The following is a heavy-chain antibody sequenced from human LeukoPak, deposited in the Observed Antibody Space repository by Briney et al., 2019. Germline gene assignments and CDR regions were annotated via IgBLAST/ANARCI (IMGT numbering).Heavy chain of an antibody. D-gene: IGHD6-19*01. CDR3: ARETPYSSSTKIPRAHDAFDI. J-gene: IGHJ3*02. V-gene: IGHV1-18*04. CDR2: LIPIFGTA. Sequence: ASVKVSCKASGYTFTGYYMHWVRQAPGQGLEWMGGLIPIFGTANYAQKLQGRVTMTTDTSTSTAYMELRSLRSDDTAVYYCARETPYSSSTKIPRAHDAFDIWGQGTMVTVSS. CDR1: GYTFTGYY.